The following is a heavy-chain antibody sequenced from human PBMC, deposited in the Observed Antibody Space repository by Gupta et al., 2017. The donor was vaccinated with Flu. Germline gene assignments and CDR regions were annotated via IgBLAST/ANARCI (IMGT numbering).Heavy chain of an antibody. V-gene: IGHV3-48*02. Sequence: EVQLVESGGGLVQPGGWLRLTCVISGFTFSDSHMNWIRQAPGKGLEWISYIGSGGNTDYADSVRGRFTISRDNARDSLFLQMNSLRDEDTALYYCARDLNWAFIFWGQGALVTVSS. CDR3: ARDLNWAFIF. CDR2: IGSGGNT. CDR1: GFTFSDSH. J-gene: IGHJ4*02. D-gene: IGHD3-16*01.